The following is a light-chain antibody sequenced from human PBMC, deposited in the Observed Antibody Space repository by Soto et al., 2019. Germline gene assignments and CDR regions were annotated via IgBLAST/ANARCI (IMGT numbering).Light chain of an antibody. CDR1: QSVGSS. J-gene: IGKJ2*01. CDR3: QQYNNWPPYT. V-gene: IGKV3-15*01. Sequence: EIVLTQSPATLSVSPGERATLSCGASQSVGSSLAWYQQKPGQAPRLLIYGASIRATGIPARFSGSGSGSAFTLTISTLQSEDFAVYYCQQYNNWPPYTFGQGTKVDI. CDR2: GAS.